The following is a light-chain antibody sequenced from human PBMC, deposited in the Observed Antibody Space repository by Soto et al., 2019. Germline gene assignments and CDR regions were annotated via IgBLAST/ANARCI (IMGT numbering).Light chain of an antibody. CDR3: HQYGSPPGP. J-gene: IGKJ1*01. CDR1: QSVSSY. Sequence: ETVFTQSPSTLSLSPGERATLSCRASQSVSSYLAWYQQKPGQAPRLLIYDASNRATGIPARFSGSGSGTDFTLTISSLEPEDFAVYYCHQYGSPPGPFAQGTKVDIK. V-gene: IGKV3-11*01. CDR2: DAS.